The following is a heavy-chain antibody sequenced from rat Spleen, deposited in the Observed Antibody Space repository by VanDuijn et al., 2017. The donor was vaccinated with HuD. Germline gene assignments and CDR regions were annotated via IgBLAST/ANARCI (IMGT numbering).Heavy chain of an antibody. CDR2: ISTGGGNT. CDR1: GFTFSKYG. CDR3: ASYSSSFDY. J-gene: IGHJ2*01. D-gene: IGHD1-2*01. Sequence: EVQLVESGGGLVQLGRSLKLSCAASGFTFSKYGMAWVRQTPTKGLEWVASISTGGGNTYYRDSVKGRFTISRDDEESTLYLQMDSLRSEDTATYFCASYSSSFDYWGQGVMVTVSS. V-gene: IGHV5S13*01.